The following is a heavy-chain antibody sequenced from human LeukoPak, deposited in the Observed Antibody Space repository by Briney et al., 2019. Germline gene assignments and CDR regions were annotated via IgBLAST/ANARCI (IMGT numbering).Heavy chain of an antibody. CDR2: FYPGDSDT. J-gene: IGHJ4*02. V-gene: IGHV5-51*01. CDR1: GYRFTSYW. CDR3: ARRLRWELPYYFDY. D-gene: IGHD2-15*01. Sequence: GEPLKISCKCSGYRFTSYWIGWVRQMPGKGLEWMGIFYPGDSDTRYSPSFQGQVTISADKSISTAYLQWSSLKASDTAMYYCARRLRWELPYYFDYWGQGTLVTVSS.